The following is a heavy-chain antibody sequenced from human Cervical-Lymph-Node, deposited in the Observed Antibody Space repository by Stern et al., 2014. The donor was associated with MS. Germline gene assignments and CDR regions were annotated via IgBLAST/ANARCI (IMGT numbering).Heavy chain of an antibody. CDR2: VIPIFGTT. CDR1: GYTFINFG. V-gene: IGHV1-69*01. Sequence: VQLVESGAEVKKPGSSVKVSCTASGYTFINFGISWVRQAPGQGLEWMGGVIPIFGTTEYVEKFQGRLTINAAESATTGYMELSSLRSEDTAVYYCARDNDDNGRDVWGQGTTVTVSS. CDR3: ARDNDDNGRDV. J-gene: IGHJ6*02. D-gene: IGHD1-1*01.